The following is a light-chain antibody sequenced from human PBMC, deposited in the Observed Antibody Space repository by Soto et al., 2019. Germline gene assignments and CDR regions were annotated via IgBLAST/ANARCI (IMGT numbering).Light chain of an antibody. CDR3: QQYGSSPIT. J-gene: IGKJ5*01. CDR2: GAS. CDR1: QSVSSRY. Sequence: ILLTQYPGTLSLSPGERATLSCRGSQSVSSRYLAWYQKKHGQAPRLLIYGASSRATGIPERVSGSGYGTGLTITISRLETEDFEVYYCQQYGSSPITFGQGTRLEIK. V-gene: IGKV3-20*01.